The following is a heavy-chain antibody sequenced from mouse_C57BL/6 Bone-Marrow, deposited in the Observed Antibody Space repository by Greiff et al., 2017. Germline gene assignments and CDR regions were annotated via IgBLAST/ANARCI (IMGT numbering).Heavy chain of an antibody. CDR2: IYPRSGNT. D-gene: IGHD2-14*01. CDR1: GYTFTSYG. J-gene: IGHJ2*01. V-gene: IGHV1-81*01. CDR3: ARVGAYYRDFDY. Sequence: QVQLKESGAELARPGASVKLSCKASGYTFTSYGISWVKQRTGQGLEWIGEIYPRSGNTYYNEKFKGKATLTADKSSSTAYMELRSLTSEDSAVYFCARVGAYYRDFDYWGQGTTLTVSS.